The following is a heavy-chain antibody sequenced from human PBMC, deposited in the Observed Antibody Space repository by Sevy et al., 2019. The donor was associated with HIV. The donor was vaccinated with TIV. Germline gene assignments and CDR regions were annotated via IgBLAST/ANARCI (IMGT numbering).Heavy chain of an antibody. D-gene: IGHD2-2*01. CDR1: YGSFSGYY. Sequence: SETLSLTCAVHYGSFSGYYWNWIRQVPGKGLEWIGEINESGITYYNPSLKSRVTISVDTSKKQVYLKLKSVTAVDSAVHFCARSPPVVGVPGVPSWFDPWGQGTLVTVSS. CDR2: INESGIT. J-gene: IGHJ5*02. V-gene: IGHV4-34*01. CDR3: ARSPPVVGVPGVPSWFDP.